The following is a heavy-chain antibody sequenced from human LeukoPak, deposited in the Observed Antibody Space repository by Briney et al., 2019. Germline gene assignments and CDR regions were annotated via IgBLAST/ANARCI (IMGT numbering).Heavy chain of an antibody. CDR3: ARVAPYYYDSSGYSDY. CDR2: ISSSSSTI. V-gene: IGHV3-48*01. D-gene: IGHD3-22*01. J-gene: IGHJ4*02. Sequence: GGSLRLSCAASGFTFSSYSMNWVRQAPGKGLEWVSYISSSSSTIYYADFVKGRFTISRDNAKNSLYLQMNSLRAEDTAVYYCARVAPYYYDSSGYSDYWGQGTLVTVSS. CDR1: GFTFSSYS.